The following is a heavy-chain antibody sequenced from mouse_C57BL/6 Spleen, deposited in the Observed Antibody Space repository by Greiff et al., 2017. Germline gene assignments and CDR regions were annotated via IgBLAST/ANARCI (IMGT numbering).Heavy chain of an antibody. Sequence: VQLQQPGAELVKPGASVKLSCKASGYTFTSYWMHWVKQRPGRGLEWSGRIDPNSGGTKYNEKFKSKATLTVDKPSSPAYMQLSSLTSEDSAVYYCAREGVDSDFYWYFDVWGTGTTVTVSS. CDR3: AREGVDSDFYWYFDV. D-gene: IGHD2-12*01. J-gene: IGHJ1*03. CDR2: IDPNSGGT. V-gene: IGHV1-72*01. CDR1: GYTFTSYW.